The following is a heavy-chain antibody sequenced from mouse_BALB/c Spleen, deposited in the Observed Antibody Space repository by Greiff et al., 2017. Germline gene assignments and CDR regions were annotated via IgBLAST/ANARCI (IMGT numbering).Heavy chain of an antibody. CDR1: GYTFTSYY. J-gene: IGHJ3*01. Sequence: VKLQESGAELVKPGASVKLSCKASGYTFTSYYMYWVKQRPGQGLEWIGEINPSNGGTNFNEKFKSKATLTVDKSSSTAYMQLSSLTSEDSAVYYCTSGELRRGFAYWGQGTLVTVSA. V-gene: IGHV1S81*02. D-gene: IGHD1-1*01. CDR3: TSGELRRGFAY. CDR2: INPSNGGT.